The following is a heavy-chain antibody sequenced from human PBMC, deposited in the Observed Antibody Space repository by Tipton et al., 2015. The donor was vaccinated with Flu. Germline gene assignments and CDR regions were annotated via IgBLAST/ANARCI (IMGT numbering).Heavy chain of an antibody. D-gene: IGHD6-19*01. V-gene: IGHV4-39*07. Sequence: LRLSCTVSGGSISSRSYYWGWIRQPPGKGLEWIGNIYNSGSTYYNPSLKSRVTTSIDTSENQFSLRLSFVTAADTAVYYCAREKDSRGSEYFQQWGQGTLVTVSS. J-gene: IGHJ1*01. CDR1: GGSISSRSYY. CDR2: IYNSGST. CDR3: AREKDSRGSEYFQQ.